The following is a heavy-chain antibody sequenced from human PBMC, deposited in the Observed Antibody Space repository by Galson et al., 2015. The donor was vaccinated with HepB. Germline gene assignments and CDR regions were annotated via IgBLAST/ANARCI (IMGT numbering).Heavy chain of an antibody. J-gene: IGHJ4*02. CDR1: GFTFSSYG. D-gene: IGHD6-13*01. CDR2: ISYDGSNK. V-gene: IGHV3-30*18. Sequence: SLRLSCAASGFTFSSYGMHWVRQAPGKGLEWVAVISYDGSNKYYADSVKGRFTISRDNSKNTLYLQMNSLRAEDTAVYYCAKDIRQQLAGDYWGQGTLVTVSS. CDR3: AKDIRQQLAGDY.